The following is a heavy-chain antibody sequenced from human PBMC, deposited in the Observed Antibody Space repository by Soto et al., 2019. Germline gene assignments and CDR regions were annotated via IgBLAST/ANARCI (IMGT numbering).Heavy chain of an antibody. D-gene: IGHD3-22*01. CDR3: ARESHPFLITMIVVVIPQGQH. J-gene: IGHJ1*01. Sequence: GASVKVSCKASGYTFTSYAMHWVRQAPGQRLEWMGWINAGNGNTKYSQKFQGRVTITRDTSASTAYMELSSLRSEDTAVYYCARESHPFLITMIVVVIPQGQHWGQRTPVTGSS. CDR1: GYTFTSYA. CDR2: INAGNGNT. V-gene: IGHV1-3*01.